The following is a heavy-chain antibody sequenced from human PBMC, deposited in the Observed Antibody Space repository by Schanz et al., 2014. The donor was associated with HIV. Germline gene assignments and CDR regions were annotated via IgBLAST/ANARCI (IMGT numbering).Heavy chain of an antibody. J-gene: IGHJ4*02. V-gene: IGHV3-23*01. Sequence: EVQLLDSGGGLVQPGGSLRLSCAASGFTLSSYSMNWVRQAPGKGLEWVSAISGGGAGTYYADSVNGRFTISRDNSKNTLYLQMTTLRIDDTAVYYCAKPEYDSRGNSQSHFDYWGQGTLVTVSP. CDR2: ISGGGAGT. CDR3: AKPEYDSRGNSQSHFDY. D-gene: IGHD3-22*01. CDR1: GFTLSSYS.